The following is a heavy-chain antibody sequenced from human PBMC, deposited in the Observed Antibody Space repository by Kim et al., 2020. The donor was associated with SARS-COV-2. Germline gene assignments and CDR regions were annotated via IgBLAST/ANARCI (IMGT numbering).Heavy chain of an antibody. Sequence: AQKFQGRVTMTEDTSTDTAYMELSSLRSEDTAVYYCATAPDPLTGSYFDYWGQGTLVTVSS. J-gene: IGHJ4*02. CDR3: ATAPDPLTGSYFDY. D-gene: IGHD3-9*01. V-gene: IGHV1-24*01.